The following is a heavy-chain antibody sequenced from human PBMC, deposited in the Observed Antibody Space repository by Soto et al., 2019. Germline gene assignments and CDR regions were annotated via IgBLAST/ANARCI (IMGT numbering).Heavy chain of an antibody. D-gene: IGHD1-7*01. CDR1: VGSFTSNNW. CDR2: IYRTGST. J-gene: IGHJ4*02. CDR3: ASRDPGTSVDY. V-gene: IGHV4-4*02. Sequence: PSETLCVTCAFCVGSFTSNNWWTCVRQPPGQGLEWIVEIYRTGSTNYNPSLKSRVTISLDKSENQFSLKVTSLTAADTAVYYCASRDPGTSVDYWGQGTLVTVSS.